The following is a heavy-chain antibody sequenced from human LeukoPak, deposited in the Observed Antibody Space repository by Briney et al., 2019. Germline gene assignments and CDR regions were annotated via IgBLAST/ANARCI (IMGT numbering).Heavy chain of an antibody. V-gene: IGHV4-59*01. J-gene: IGHJ6*02. D-gene: IGHD6-19*01. CDR2: IYYSGRT. CDR3: ARSAYSSGWYDYYYYYGMDV. Sequence: PSETLSLTCTVSGXSISSYYWSWIRQPPGKGLEWIGYIYYSGRTNYNPSLKRRVHISVDTSKSQFSLQLRSVNAADTAVYYCARSAYSSGWYDYYYYYGMDVWGQGTTLTVSS. CDR1: GXSISSYY.